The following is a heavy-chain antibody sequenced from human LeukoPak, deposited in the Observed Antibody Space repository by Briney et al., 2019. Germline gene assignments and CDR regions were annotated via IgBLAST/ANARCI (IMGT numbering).Heavy chain of an antibody. D-gene: IGHD6-13*01. J-gene: IGHJ4*02. CDR1: GGSISSSSYY. V-gene: IGHV4-39*07. CDR3: ARILYSRNTDY. CDR2: IYYSGST. Sequence: SETLSLTCTVSGGSISSSSYYWGWIRQPPGKGLEWIGNIYYSGSTYNNASLKSRVTISVDTSKNQFSLKPNSVTAADTAVYYCARILYSRNTDYWGQGTLVTVSS.